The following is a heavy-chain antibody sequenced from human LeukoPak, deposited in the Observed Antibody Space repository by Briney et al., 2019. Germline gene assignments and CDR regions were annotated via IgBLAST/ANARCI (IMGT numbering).Heavy chain of an antibody. CDR1: GYTLTVLS. D-gene: IGHD6-19*01. J-gene: IGHJ6*03. CDR2: FDPEDGET. CDR3: ATALSRVAGNRYYYYYYMDV. Sequence: ASVKVSCKVSGYTLTVLSMHWVRQAPGKGLEWMGGFDPEDGETIYAQKFQGRVTMTEDTSTDTAYMELSSLRSEDTAVYYCATALSRVAGNRYYYYYYMDVWGKGTTVTVSS. V-gene: IGHV1-24*01.